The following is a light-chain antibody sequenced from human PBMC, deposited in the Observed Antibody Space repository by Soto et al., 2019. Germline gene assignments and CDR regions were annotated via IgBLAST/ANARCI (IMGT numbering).Light chain of an antibody. CDR2: KAS. CDR3: QQYNSYPLN. CDR1: QSISTW. Sequence: DIQMTQSPSTLSASVGDRVTITCRASQSISTWLAWYQQKPGKAPKLLIYKASSLEGGVPSRFSGSGSGTDFNITISSLQPDDFATYYCQQYNSYPLNFGGGTTVESK. V-gene: IGKV1-5*03. J-gene: IGKJ4*01.